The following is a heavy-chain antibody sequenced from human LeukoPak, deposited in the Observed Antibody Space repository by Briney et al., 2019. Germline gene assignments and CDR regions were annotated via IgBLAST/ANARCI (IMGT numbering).Heavy chain of an antibody. CDR1: GFTFSSYA. Sequence: GGSLRLSCAASGFTFSSYAMSWVRQAPGKGQEWVSAISGSGGSTYYADSVKGRFTISRDNSKNTLYLQMNSLRAEDTAVYYCAKYLKGAMVSNWFDPWGQGTLVTVSS. J-gene: IGHJ5*02. D-gene: IGHD5-18*01. V-gene: IGHV3-23*01. CDR2: ISGSGGST. CDR3: AKYLKGAMVSNWFDP.